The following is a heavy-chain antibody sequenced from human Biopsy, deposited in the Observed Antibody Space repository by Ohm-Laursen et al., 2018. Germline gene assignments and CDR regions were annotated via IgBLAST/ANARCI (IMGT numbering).Heavy chain of an antibody. Sequence: SETLSLTCVISGDSVSSNTVAWNWLRQCPSRGLEWLGRTIYRSKWSNDYAVSVKNRITIDPDTSKNQFSLQLNSVTPEDTAIYYCARGRYAAFDIWGQGTKVTISS. V-gene: IGHV6-1*01. CDR2: TIYRSKWSN. CDR1: GDSVSSNTVA. D-gene: IGHD3-9*01. J-gene: IGHJ3*02. CDR3: ARGRYAAFDI.